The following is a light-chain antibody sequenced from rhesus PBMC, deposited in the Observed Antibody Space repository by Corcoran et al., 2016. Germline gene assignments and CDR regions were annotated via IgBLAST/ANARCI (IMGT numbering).Light chain of an antibody. Sequence: EIVMTQSPATLSLSPGERGTLSCRASQSVNSNLAWSQQKPGQAPRLLIYDAANRATGTPARFRGSVSGTDFTLTISRLEPEDVAVYYCQKYSSSPTFGQGTKVEIK. CDR1: QSVNSN. CDR2: DAA. V-gene: IGKV3-35*01. CDR3: QKYSSSPT. J-gene: IGKJ1*01.